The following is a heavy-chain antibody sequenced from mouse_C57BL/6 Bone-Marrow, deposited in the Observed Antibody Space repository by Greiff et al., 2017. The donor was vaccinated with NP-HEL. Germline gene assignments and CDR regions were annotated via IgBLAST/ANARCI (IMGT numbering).Heavy chain of an antibody. CDR1: GYTFTDYY. D-gene: IGHD2-4*01. J-gene: IGHJ3*01. CDR2: IGPGSGST. CDR3: ARKTIYYDYLAWFAY. V-gene: IGHV1-77*01. Sequence: QVQLQQSGAELVKPGASVKISCKASGYTFTDYYINWVKQRPGQGLEWIGKIGPGSGSTYYNEKFKGKATLTADKSSSTAYMQLSSLTSEDSAVYFCARKTIYYDYLAWFAYWGQGTLVTVSA.